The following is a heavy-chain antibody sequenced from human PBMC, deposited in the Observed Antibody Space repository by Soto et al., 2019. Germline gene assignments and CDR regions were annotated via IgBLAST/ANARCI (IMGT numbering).Heavy chain of an antibody. CDR2: IYWDDDK. CDR1: GFSLTETGMG. CDR3: AHRRSGYFDS. Sequence: QITLKESGPTLVKPTQTLTLTCTFSGFSLTETGMGVGWIRQPPVKALEWLALIYWDDDKRYSPSLKGGFTIRKDASKHQVVLTKTNVDAVDTATYYCAHRRSGYFDSWGQGTLVTVSS. J-gene: IGHJ4*02. V-gene: IGHV2-5*02.